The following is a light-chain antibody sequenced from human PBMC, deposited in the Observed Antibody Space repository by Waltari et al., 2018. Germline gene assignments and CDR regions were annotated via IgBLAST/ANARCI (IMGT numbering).Light chain of an antibody. CDR3: QQYVSSPVT. V-gene: IGKV3-20*01. CDR2: GAS. Sequence: EIVLTQSPGTLSLSPGERATLSCRISQSVSGTYLAWYQQKAGQAPRLLIYGASTRATGIPDRFSGSGSGTDFTLTISRLEPEDFAVYYCQQYVSSPVTFGGGTKVESK. CDR1: QSVSGTY. J-gene: IGKJ4*01.